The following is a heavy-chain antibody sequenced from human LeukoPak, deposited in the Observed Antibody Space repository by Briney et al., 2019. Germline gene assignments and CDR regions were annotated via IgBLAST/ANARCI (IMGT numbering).Heavy chain of an antibody. J-gene: IGHJ4*02. D-gene: IGHD2-21*02. CDR1: GGTFSSYA. CDR3: ARVFYYRYCGGDFHLDY. Sequence: ASVKVSCKASGGTFSSYAISWVRQAPGQGLEWMGGIIPIFGTANYAQKFQGRVTITTDESTSTAYMELSSLRSEDTAVYYCARVFYYRYCGGDFHLDYWGQGTLVTVSS. V-gene: IGHV1-69*05. CDR2: IIPIFGTA.